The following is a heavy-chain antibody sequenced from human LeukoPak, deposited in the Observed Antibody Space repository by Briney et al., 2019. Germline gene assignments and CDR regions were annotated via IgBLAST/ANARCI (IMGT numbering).Heavy chain of an antibody. V-gene: IGHV3-23*01. D-gene: IGHD6-19*01. CDR1: GFTFDDYA. CDR3: AKTLFPGYSSGWVFDY. CDR2: ISGSGGST. J-gene: IGHJ4*02. Sequence: QPGGSLRLSCAASGFTFDDYAMHWVRQAPGKGLEWVSAISGSGGSTYYADSVKGRFTISRDNSKNTLYLQMNSLRAEDTAVYYCAKTLFPGYSSGWVFDYWGQGTLVTVSS.